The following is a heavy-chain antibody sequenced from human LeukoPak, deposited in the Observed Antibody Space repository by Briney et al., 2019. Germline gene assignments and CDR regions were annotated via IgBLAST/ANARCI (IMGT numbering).Heavy chain of an antibody. CDR3: ASLPTSAWKHSDF. V-gene: IGHV4-4*02. CDR2: IYHSGST. D-gene: IGHD6-19*01. Sequence: PSGTLSLTCAVSGGSISSSGWWSWVRQPPGKGLEWIGEIYHSGSTNYNPSLKSRLTISVDKSKNQFSLKLGSVTAADTAVYYCASLPTSAWKHSDFWGQGTLVTVSS. J-gene: IGHJ4*02. CDR1: GGSISSSGW.